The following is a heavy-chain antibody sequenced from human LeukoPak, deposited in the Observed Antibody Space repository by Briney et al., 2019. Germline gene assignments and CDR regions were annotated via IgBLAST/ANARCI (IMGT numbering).Heavy chain of an antibody. V-gene: IGHV3-48*03. CDR3: ARGGWHYVFNY. CDR2: IASSGSTI. J-gene: IGHJ4*02. CDR1: GFTFNTYE. D-gene: IGHD6-19*01. Sequence: GGSPRLSCAASGFTFNTYEMNWVRQAPGKGLEWLAYIASSGSTIYYADYVKGRFTISRDNAKNSLYLQMNSLRADDTAVYYCARGGWHYVFNYWGQGTLVTVSS.